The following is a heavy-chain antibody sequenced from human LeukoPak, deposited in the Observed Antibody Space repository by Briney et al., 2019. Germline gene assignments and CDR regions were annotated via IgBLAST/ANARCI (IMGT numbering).Heavy chain of an antibody. D-gene: IGHD6-19*01. V-gene: IGHV3-23*01. CDR2: ISGSGGST. Sequence: GGSLRLSCAASGFTFSSYWMSWVRQAPGKGLEWVSAISGSGGSTYYADSVKGRFTISRDNSKNTLYLQMNSLRAEDTAVYYCAKDSAVAGSYYYYYMDVWGKGTTVTISS. CDR3: AKDSAVAGSYYYYYMDV. J-gene: IGHJ6*03. CDR1: GFTFSSYW.